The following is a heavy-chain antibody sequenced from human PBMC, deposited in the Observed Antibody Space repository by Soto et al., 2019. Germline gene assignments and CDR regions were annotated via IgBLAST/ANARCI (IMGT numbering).Heavy chain of an antibody. D-gene: IGHD4-17*01. J-gene: IGHJ4*02. CDR1: GFTFSSYG. CDR3: ARGAPTDYGDCDH. Sequence: TGGSLRLSCAASGFTFSSYGMHWVRQAPGKGLEWVAVIWYDGSKLYYAGSVKGRFTISRDNSKNTLYLQMNSLRAEDTAVNYCARGAPTDYGDCDHWGQGTLVTVSS. CDR2: IWYDGSKL. V-gene: IGHV3-33*01.